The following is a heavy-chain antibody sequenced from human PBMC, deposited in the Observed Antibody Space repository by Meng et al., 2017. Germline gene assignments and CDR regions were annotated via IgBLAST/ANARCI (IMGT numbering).Heavy chain of an antibody. Sequence: QLQLQQSRPEPVKPSRTLSVTCAISGDSVSSNSAAWNWIRLSPSRGIEWLGRTYYRSKWYNDYAVSVKSRITINPDTSKNQFSLQLNSVTPEDTAVYYCARLAQDRYFDYWGQGTLVTVSS. CDR2: TYYRSKWYN. J-gene: IGHJ4*02. D-gene: IGHD2-15*01. CDR1: GDSVSSNSAA. CDR3: ARLAQDRYFDY. V-gene: IGHV6-1*01.